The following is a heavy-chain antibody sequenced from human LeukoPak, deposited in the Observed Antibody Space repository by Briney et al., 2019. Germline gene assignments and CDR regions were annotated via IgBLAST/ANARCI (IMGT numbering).Heavy chain of an antibody. V-gene: IGHV3-7*03. CDR3: ARGSGAAAGPLHY. CDR2: IKQDGSEK. J-gene: IGHJ4*02. Sequence: GGSLRLSCVASGFTFSSYWMTWVRQAPGKGLERVAKIKQDGSEKYYVDSVKGRFTLSRDNAKNSLYLQMNSLRAEDTAVYFCARGSGAAAGPLHYWGQGTLVTVSS. CDR1: GFTFSSYW. D-gene: IGHD6-13*01.